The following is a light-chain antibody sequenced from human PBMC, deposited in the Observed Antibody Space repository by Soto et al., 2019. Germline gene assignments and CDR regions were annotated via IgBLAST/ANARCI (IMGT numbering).Light chain of an antibody. J-gene: IGLJ1*01. Sequence: QSALTQPPSASGSPGQSVTISCTGTSSDVGGYNYVSWYQQHPGKAPKLMIYEVSKRPSGVPDRFSGSKSGNTASLTVSGLQTEDEADYYCSSYAGSTILGYVFGTGTKLTVL. CDR3: SSYAGSTILGYV. CDR1: SSDVGGYNY. CDR2: EVS. V-gene: IGLV2-8*01.